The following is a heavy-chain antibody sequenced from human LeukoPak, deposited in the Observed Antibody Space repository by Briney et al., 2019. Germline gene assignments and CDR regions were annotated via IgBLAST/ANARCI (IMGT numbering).Heavy chain of an antibody. D-gene: IGHD6-6*01. J-gene: IGHJ4*02. Sequence: ASVKVSCKASGYTFTGYYMHWVRQAPRQGLEWMGWINPNSGVTNYAQKFQGRVTMTEDTSPDTAYMELSSLRSEDTAVYYCATLPPSRQLVVGATKQYYFDYWGQGTLVTVSS. CDR2: INPNSGVT. V-gene: IGHV1-2*02. CDR1: GYTFTGYY. CDR3: ATLPPSRQLVVGATKQYYFDY.